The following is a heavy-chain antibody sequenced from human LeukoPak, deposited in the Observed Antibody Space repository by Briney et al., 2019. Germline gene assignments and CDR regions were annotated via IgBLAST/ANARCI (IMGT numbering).Heavy chain of an antibody. CDR2: INSDGSST. D-gene: IGHD5-24*01. CDR1: GLTFSSYW. CDR3: AKDGRKDGYIEPFDY. V-gene: IGHV3-74*01. Sequence: GGSLRLSCAASGLTFSSYWMHWVRQAPGKGLVWVSRINSDGSSTNYADSVKGRFTISRDNSKNSLYLQMNSLRTEDTALYYCAKDGRKDGYIEPFDYWGQGTLVTVSS. J-gene: IGHJ4*02.